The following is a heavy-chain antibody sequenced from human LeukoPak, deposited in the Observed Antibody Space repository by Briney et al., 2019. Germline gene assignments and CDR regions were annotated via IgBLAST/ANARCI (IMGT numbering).Heavy chain of an antibody. J-gene: IGHJ4*02. Sequence: GESLKISCKGSGYSFTTYWIGWVRQMPGKGLEWMGIIYPGDSDIRYSPSFQSQVTISADKSITTAYLQWSSLKASDTAMYYCARHASSGWYYFDYWGQGTLVTVSS. D-gene: IGHD6-19*01. CDR1: GYSFTTYW. CDR3: ARHASSGWYYFDY. CDR2: IYPGDSDI. V-gene: IGHV5-51*01.